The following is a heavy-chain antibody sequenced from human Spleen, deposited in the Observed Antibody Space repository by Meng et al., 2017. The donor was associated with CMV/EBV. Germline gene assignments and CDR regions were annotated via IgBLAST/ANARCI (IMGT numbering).Heavy chain of an antibody. CDR3: AKEDCSSTSRQCPYYSNYYGMDV. D-gene: IGHD2-2*01. J-gene: IGHJ6*02. V-gene: IGHV3-21*01. Sequence: GGSLRLSCAASGFTFSAYAMNWVRQAPGKGLEWVSSISTTSTYIYYADSVKGRFTISRDNSKNTLHLQMNSLRAEDTAVYYCAKEDCSSTSRQCPYYSNYYGMDVWGLGTTVTVSS. CDR1: GFTFSAYA. CDR2: ISTTSTYI.